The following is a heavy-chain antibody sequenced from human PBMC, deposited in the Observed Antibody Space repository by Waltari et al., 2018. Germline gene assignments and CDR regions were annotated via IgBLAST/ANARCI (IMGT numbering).Heavy chain of an antibody. D-gene: IGHD5-18*01. CDR1: GGSFSGNY. CDR2: INDSGAA. V-gene: IGHV4-34*01. Sequence: QVQLQQWGAGLLKPSETLSLTCAVYGGSFSGNYWNWIRQPPGKGLEWIGEINDSGAATDTPSLKSRVTISIDTSKNQFSLKLNSVTAADTAVYYCARGPDRAKAGIDWGQGTLVTVSS. CDR3: ARGPDRAKAGID. J-gene: IGHJ4*02.